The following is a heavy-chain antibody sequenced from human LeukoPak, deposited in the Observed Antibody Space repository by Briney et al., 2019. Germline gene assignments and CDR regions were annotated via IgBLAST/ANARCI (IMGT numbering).Heavy chain of an antibody. D-gene: IGHD1-1*01. Sequence: ASVKVSCKASGGTFSSYAISWVRQAPGQGLEWMGRIIPIFGTANYAQKFQGRVTITTDESTSTAYVELSSLRSEDTAVYYCARDVDNWNDVGDYWGQGTLVTVSS. CDR2: IIPIFGTA. CDR1: GGTFSSYA. V-gene: IGHV1-69*05. J-gene: IGHJ4*02. CDR3: ARDVDNWNDVGDY.